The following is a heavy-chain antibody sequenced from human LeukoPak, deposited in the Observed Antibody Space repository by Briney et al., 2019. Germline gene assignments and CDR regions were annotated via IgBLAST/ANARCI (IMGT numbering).Heavy chain of an antibody. J-gene: IGHJ4*02. CDR1: GFTFSNAW. Sequence: GGSLRLSCVASGFTFSNAWMSWVRQAPGKGLEWVGRIKSKTDGGTTDYAAPVKGRFTISRDDSKNTLYLQMSSLKTEDTAVYYCTTATSTMIAPYFDYWGQGTLVTVSS. D-gene: IGHD3-22*01. CDR2: IKSKTDGGTT. V-gene: IGHV3-15*01. CDR3: TTATSTMIAPYFDY.